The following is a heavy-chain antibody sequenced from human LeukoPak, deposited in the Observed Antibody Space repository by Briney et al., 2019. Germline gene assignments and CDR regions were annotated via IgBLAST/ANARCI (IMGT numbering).Heavy chain of an antibody. CDR3: GRDPNGDYVGAFDF. CDR2: IRGSGAST. J-gene: IGHJ3*01. V-gene: IGHV3-23*01. D-gene: IGHD4-17*01. Sequence: PGGSLRLSCAASGFPFSNYAMTWVRQAPGKGLEWVSSIRGSGASTSYADSVKGRFTMSRDSSKSTLYLQMNSLRVGDTAVYYCGRDPNGDYVGAFDFWGQGTLLTVSS. CDR1: GFPFSNYA.